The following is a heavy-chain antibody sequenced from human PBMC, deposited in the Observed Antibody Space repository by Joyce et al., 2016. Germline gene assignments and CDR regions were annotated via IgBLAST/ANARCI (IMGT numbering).Heavy chain of an antibody. CDR3: ARAREDILGFVETLSNKKPYYYGMDV. CDR2: TCFRSQWSN. V-gene: IGHV6-1*01. J-gene: IGHJ6*02. CDR1: GDSVSRKNVA. D-gene: IGHD3-3*01. Sequence: QVQLQQSGPGLVRPSQTLSLTCAISGDSVSRKNVAWNWTGQSPSRGLEWLGRTCFRSQWSNADAVSVRGRISINPDTSKNEFSLQLDSVTPEDTAVYYCARAREDILGFVETLSNKKPYYYGMDVWGQGTTVTVSS.